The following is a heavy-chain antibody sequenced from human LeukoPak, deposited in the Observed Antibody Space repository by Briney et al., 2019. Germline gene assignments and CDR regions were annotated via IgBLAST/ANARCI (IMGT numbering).Heavy chain of an antibody. CDR2: IWYDGSNK. J-gene: IGHJ3*02. Sequence: GGSLRLSCAASGFTFSSYGMHWVHQAPGKGLEWVAVIWYDGSNKNYADSVKGRFTISRDNSKNTLYLQMNSLRAEDTAVYYCARDVSYAFDIWGQGTMVTVSS. CDR1: GFTFSSYG. D-gene: IGHD2/OR15-2a*01. V-gene: IGHV3-33*01. CDR3: ARDVSYAFDI.